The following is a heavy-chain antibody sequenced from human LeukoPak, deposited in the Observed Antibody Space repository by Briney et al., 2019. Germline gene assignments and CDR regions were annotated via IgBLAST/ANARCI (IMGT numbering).Heavy chain of an antibody. D-gene: IGHD2-8*01. CDR3: ARGGYCTNGVCYYDHYFDY. V-gene: IGHV4-34*01. CDR1: GGPFSGYY. CDR2: INHSGST. J-gene: IGHJ4*02. Sequence: PSETLSLTCAVYGGPFSGYYWSWIRQPPGKGLEWIGEINHSGSTNYNPSLKSRVTISVDTSKNQFSLKLSSVTAADTAVYYCARGGYCTNGVCYYDHYFDYWGQGTLVTVSS.